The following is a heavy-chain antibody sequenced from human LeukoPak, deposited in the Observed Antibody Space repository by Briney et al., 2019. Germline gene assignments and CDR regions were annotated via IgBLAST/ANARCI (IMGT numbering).Heavy chain of an antibody. V-gene: IGHV4-34*01. D-gene: IGHD3-10*01. CDR1: GGSFSGYY. CDR2: INHSGST. J-gene: IGHJ4*02. CDR3: ARAPYYGSGSYYKFDY. Sequence: PSETLSLTCAVYGGSFSGYYWSWIRQPPGKGLEWIGEINHSGSTNYNPSLKGRVTISVDTSKNQFSLKLSSVTAADTAVYYCARAPYYGSGSYYKFDYWGQGTLVTVSS.